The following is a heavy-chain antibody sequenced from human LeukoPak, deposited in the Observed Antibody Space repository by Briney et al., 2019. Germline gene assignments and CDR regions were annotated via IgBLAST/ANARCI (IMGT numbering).Heavy chain of an antibody. CDR1: GYTFTGYH. CDR2: INPNTGDT. J-gene: IGHJ4*02. Sequence: ASVKVSCKASGYTFTGYHMHWVRQAPGQGLEWMGWINPNTGDTNSAQKFQGRLTMTRDTSISTAYMELSGLRSDDTAVYYCARDTNIPESETFHYWGQGTLVTVSS. V-gene: IGHV1-2*02. CDR3: ARDTNIPESETFHY. D-gene: IGHD2-2*02.